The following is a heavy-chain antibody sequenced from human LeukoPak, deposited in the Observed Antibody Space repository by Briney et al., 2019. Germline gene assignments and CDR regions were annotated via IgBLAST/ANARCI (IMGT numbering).Heavy chain of an antibody. J-gene: IGHJ4*02. Sequence: GASVKVSFKASRYTFTSYDINWVREAAGHGLEWMGWMNPNTGRTGYAQKFQGRITMTRDTSINTAYMELTNLRSEDTAIYYCARLSQTPDYYTLGGYYYLGYWGQGTPVTVSS. CDR1: RYTFTSYD. D-gene: IGHD3-10*01. CDR3: ARLSQTPDYYTLGGYYYLGY. CDR2: MNPNTGRT. V-gene: IGHV1-8*01.